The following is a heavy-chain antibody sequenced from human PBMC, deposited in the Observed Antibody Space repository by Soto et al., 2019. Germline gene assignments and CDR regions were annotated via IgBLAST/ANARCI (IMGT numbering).Heavy chain of an antibody. CDR2: IFYLGSS. V-gene: IGHV4-39*01. J-gene: IGHJ5*02. CDR3: AGHSLALRKNNWFDP. CDR1: GDSIISSDFY. D-gene: IGHD3-3*02. Sequence: QLQLQESGPGLVKPSETLSLTCTVSGDSIISSDFYWGWVRQPPGKGLEWLGSIFYLGSSYYNPSLKSRVTMSVDTSKHQFSLRLRSVTAAATALYFCAGHSLALRKNNWFDPWGQGIMVTVSS.